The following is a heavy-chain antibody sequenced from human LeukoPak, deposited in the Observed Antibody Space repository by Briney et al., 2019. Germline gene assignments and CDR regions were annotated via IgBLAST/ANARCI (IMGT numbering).Heavy chain of an antibody. CDR3: ARDRGGGSRWLQYYYFDY. CDR1: GDSVNSYY. D-gene: IGHD5-24*01. Sequence: PSETLSLTCTVSGDSVNSYYWSWIRQPPGKGLEWIGHFHYSGSTNYNPSLKSRVTMSVDTSKNQFSLKLSSVTAADTAVYYCARDRGGGSRWLQYYYFDYWGQGTLVTVSS. V-gene: IGHV4-59*02. CDR2: FHYSGST. J-gene: IGHJ4*02.